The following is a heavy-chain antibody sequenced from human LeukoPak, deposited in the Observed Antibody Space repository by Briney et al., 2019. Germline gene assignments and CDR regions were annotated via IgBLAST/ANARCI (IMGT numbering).Heavy chain of an antibody. CDR2: INHSGST. Sequence: SETLSLTCAVYGGSFSGYYWSWIRQPPGKGLEWIGEINHSGSTNYNPSLKSRVTISVDTSKNQFSLKLSSVTAADTAVYYCARRKTYCSSTSCHYYLDYWGQGTLVTVSS. CDR1: GGSFSGYY. J-gene: IGHJ4*02. V-gene: IGHV4-34*01. CDR3: ARRKTYCSSTSCHYYLDY. D-gene: IGHD2-2*01.